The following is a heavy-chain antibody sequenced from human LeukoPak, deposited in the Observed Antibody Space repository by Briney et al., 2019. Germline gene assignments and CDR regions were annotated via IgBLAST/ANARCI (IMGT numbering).Heavy chain of an antibody. CDR1: GGSISNYY. CDR2: IYNTGST. Sequence: SETLSLTCTVSGGSISNYYWSWIRQPPGKGLEWIGFIYNTGSTNYNPSLNSRVTISVDTSKNQFSLKLNSVTAADTAVYYCARVMLTRGLDCFDPWGQGTLVTVSS. D-gene: IGHD3-16*01. J-gene: IGHJ5*02. CDR3: ARVMLTRGLDCFDP. V-gene: IGHV4-59*01.